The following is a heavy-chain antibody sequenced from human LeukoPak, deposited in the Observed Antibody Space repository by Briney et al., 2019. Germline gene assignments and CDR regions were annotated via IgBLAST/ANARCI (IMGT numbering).Heavy chain of an antibody. D-gene: IGHD6-19*01. Sequence: GGSLTLLCASSGLTFRSYWMHWARQPPARGLVSVLRINTPGRSPSYADSVKGRFTVSRDDAKNTLYLQINSLRAEDTAVYYRARGAVAGTYFDYWGEGTLVTVSS. V-gene: IGHV3-74*01. CDR3: ARGAVAGTYFDY. CDR1: GLTFRSYW. CDR2: INTPGRSP. J-gene: IGHJ4*02.